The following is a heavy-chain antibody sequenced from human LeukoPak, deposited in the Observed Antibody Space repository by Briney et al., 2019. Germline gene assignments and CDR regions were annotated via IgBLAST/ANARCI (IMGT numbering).Heavy chain of an antibody. CDR2: IYSGGST. D-gene: IGHD6-19*01. CDR3: ARAYSSGWYNNFYFDY. J-gene: IGHJ4*02. V-gene: IGHV3-66*01. CDR1: GFTVSSNY. Sequence: GGSLRLSCAASGFTVSSNYMSWVRQAPGKGLEWVSVIYSGGSTYYADSVKGRFTISRDNSKNTLYLQMNSLRAEDTAVYYCARAYSSGWYNNFYFDYWGQGTLVTVSS.